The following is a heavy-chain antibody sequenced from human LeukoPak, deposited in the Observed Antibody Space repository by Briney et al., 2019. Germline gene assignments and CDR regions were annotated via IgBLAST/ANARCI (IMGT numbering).Heavy chain of an antibody. J-gene: IGHJ4*02. CDR2: ISGSGGST. CDR3: AKTPNYDFWSGYYFPPRTTTFDY. CDR1: GSTFSSYA. Sequence: GGSLRLSCAASGSTFSSYAMSWVRQAPGKGLEWVSAISGSGGSTYYADSVKGRFTISRDNSKNTLYLQMNSLRAEDTAVYYCAKTPNYDFWSGYYFPPRTTTFDYWGQGTLVTVSS. D-gene: IGHD3-3*01. V-gene: IGHV3-23*01.